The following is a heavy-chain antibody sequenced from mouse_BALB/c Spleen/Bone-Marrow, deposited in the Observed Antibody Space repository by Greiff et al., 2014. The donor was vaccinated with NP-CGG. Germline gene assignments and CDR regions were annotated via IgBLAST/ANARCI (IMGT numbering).Heavy chain of an antibody. D-gene: IGHD2-14*01. Sequence: VQLQQPGAELVKPGASVKLSCTASGFNIKDTYMHWVKQGPEQGLEWIVGIDPANGNTKYDPKFQGKATITADTSSNTAYLQLSSLTSEDTAVYCCAYYRYDEGGFAFWGQGTLVTVSA. CDR3: AYYRYDEGGFAF. V-gene: IGHV14-3*02. CDR2: IDPANGNT. CDR1: GFNIKDTY. J-gene: IGHJ3*01.